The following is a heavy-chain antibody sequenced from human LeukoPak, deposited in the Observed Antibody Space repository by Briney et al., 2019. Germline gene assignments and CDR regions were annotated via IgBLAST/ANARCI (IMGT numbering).Heavy chain of an antibody. Sequence: GGSLRHSCAASGFTFSSYWMNWVRQGPGKGLEWVANIRQDGGDEYYADSVKGRFTISRDNAKNSLYLQMHSLRAEDTAVYYCARDFFATGSFNYWTKGTLVTVSS. D-gene: IGHD3-10*01. CDR3: ARDFFATGSFNY. CDR1: GFTFSSYW. V-gene: IGHV3-7*04. CDR2: IRQDGGDE. J-gene: IGHJ4*02.